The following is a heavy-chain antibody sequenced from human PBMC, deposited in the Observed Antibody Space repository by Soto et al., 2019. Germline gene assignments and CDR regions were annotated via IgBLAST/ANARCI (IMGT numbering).Heavy chain of an antibody. J-gene: IGHJ4*02. V-gene: IGHV4-34*01. Sequence: SETLSLTCAVHGGSFSGYYWSWIRQPPGKGLEWIGEINHSGSANYDPSLKSRVTISVDTSKNQFSLKLSSVTAADTAVYYCARNVYYYDSSGYRIYYFDYWGQGTLVTVSS. CDR2: INHSGSA. CDR1: GGSFSGYY. D-gene: IGHD3-22*01. CDR3: ARNVYYYDSSGYRIYYFDY.